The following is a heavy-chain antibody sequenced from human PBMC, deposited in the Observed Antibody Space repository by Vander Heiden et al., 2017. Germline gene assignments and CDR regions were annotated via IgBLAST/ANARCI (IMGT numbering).Heavy chain of an antibody. CDR1: GFPFSSYG. Sequence: QVQLVESGGGVVQPGRSLRLSCAASGFPFSSYGMHWVRQAPGKGREWCVVISYDGSNKYYADSVKGRFTISRDNSKNTLYLQMNSLRAEETAVYYCAKDRGADCGVVIFWWFDPWGQGTLVTVSS. V-gene: IGHV3-30*18. J-gene: IGHJ5*02. D-gene: IGHD3-3*01. CDR3: AKDRGADCGVVIFWWFDP. CDR2: ISYDGSNK.